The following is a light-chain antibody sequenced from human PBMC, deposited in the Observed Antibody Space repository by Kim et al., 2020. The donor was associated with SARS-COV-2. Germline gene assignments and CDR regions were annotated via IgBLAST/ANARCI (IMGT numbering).Light chain of an antibody. CDR2: DVS. CDR1: SSDVGGYNY. Sequence: QSALTQPASVSGSPGQSITISCTGTSSDVGGYNYVSWYQQHPGKAPKLIIYDVSNRPSGVSNRFSGSKSGNTASLIISGLQAEDEADYYCSSYTSSSTLVFGTGTKVTVL. V-gene: IGLV2-14*03. CDR3: SSYTSSSTLV. J-gene: IGLJ1*01.